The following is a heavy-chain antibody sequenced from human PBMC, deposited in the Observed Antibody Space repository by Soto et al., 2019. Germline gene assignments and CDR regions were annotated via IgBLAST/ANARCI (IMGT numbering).Heavy chain of an antibody. V-gene: IGHV1-2*02. CDR1: GYTFTDYY. D-gene: IGHD6-19*01. J-gene: IGHJ6*02. CDR2: INPNSGGT. CDR3: ARDQSPSSGWPGMDV. Sequence: QVQLVQSGAEVKKPGASVKVSCKASGYTFTDYYMHWVRQAPGQGLAWMGWINPNSGGTNYAQKFQGRVTMTRDTSISTAYMELNRLRSDDTAVXYCARDQSPSSGWPGMDVWGQGTTVTVSS.